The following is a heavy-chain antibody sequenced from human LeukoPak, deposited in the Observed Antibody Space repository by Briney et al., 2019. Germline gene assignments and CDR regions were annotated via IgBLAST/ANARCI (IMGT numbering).Heavy chain of an antibody. CDR2: IIPIFGTA. Sequence: SVKVSCKASGGTFSSYAISWVRQAPGQGLEWMGGIIPIFGTANYAQKFQGRVTITADESTSTAYMELSSLRSEDTAVYYCAAAVPERRLGENYWGQGTLVTVSS. CDR1: GGTFSSYA. V-gene: IGHV1-69*13. D-gene: IGHD1-1*01. CDR3: AAAVPERRLGENY. J-gene: IGHJ4*02.